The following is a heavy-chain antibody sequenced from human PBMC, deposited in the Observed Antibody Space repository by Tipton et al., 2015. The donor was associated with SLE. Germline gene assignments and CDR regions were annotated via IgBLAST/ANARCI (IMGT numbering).Heavy chain of an antibody. V-gene: IGHV3-64*04. CDR3: ARDTLRHAFDI. CDR1: GFTFSSYA. CDR2: ISSNGGST. J-gene: IGHJ3*02. Sequence: SLRLSCSASGFTFSSYAMHWVRQAPGKGLEYVSAISSNGGSTYYADSVKGRFTISRDNSKNTLYLQMNSLRAEDTAVYYCARDTLRHAFDIWGQGTMVTVSS.